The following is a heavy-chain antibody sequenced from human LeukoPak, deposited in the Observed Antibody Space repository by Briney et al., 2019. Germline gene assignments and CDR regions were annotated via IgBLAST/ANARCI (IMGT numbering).Heavy chain of an antibody. V-gene: IGHV4-61*02. J-gene: IGHJ4*02. Sequence: PSQTLSLTSTVSGGSISSGSYYWSWMRQPPGKGLEWIGRIYTSGSTHYNPSLTSRDTLSVDTSTNKFSLKLCSVTAADTPAYYCATTRFFYGEIDYRGQGNLVTVSS. D-gene: IGHD2/OR15-2a*01. CDR1: GGSISSGSYY. CDR3: ATTRFFYGEIDY. CDR2: IYTSGST.